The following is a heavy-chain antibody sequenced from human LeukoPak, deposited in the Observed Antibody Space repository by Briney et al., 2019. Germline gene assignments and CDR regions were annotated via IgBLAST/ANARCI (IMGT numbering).Heavy chain of an antibody. CDR2: IDPSDSYT. CDR1: GYSFTSYS. V-gene: IGHV5-10-1*01. Sequence: GESLKISCKGSGYSFTSYSIIWVRQMPGKGLEWMGRIDPSDSYTNYNPSFQGHVTISADKSIATAYLQWSSPKASDTAMYYCVRTQVLRFLEWSADGPGNFDLWGRGTLVTVSS. CDR3: VRTQVLRFLEWSADGPGNFDL. D-gene: IGHD3-3*01. J-gene: IGHJ2*01.